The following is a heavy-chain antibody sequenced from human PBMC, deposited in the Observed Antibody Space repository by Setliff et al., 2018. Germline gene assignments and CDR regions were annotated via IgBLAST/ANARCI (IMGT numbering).Heavy chain of an antibody. CDR2: ISPYNGKT. V-gene: IGHV1-18*01. D-gene: IGHD2-2*01. CDR3: ARGSRSWGPRDYYDMDV. CDR1: ADTFSRYD. J-gene: IGHJ6*03. Sequence: ASVKVSCKASADTFSRYDITWVRQAPGQGLEWMGWISPYNGKTEHAQMFQGRVTMATDRTTNTAYMELRSLKSDDTAVYDCARGSRSWGPRDYYDMDVWGKGTTVTV.